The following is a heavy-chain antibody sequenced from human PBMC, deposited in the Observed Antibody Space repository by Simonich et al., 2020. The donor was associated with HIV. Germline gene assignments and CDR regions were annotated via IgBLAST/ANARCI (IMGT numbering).Heavy chain of an antibody. Sequence: QVQLQQWGAGLLKPSETLSLTCAVYGGSFSGYYWSWIRQSPGKGLGWIGEINHSGSSNYNPSLKSRVTISVDASKNQFSLKLSSVTAADTAGYYCTRGYGDYGDYWGQGTLVTVSS. V-gene: IGHV4-34*01. CDR3: TRGYGDYGDY. CDR1: GGSFSGYY. CDR2: INHSGSS. D-gene: IGHD4-17*01. J-gene: IGHJ4*02.